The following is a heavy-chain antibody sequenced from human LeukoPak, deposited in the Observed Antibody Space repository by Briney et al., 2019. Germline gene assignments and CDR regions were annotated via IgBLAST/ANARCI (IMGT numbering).Heavy chain of an antibody. Sequence: SETLSLTCTVSGGSISSYYWNWIRQPAGKGLEWIGRIYTTGSTNYNPSPKSRVTMSVDTSKSQFSLKLSSVTAADTAMYYCARTLYYGDFADDAFDIWGQGTMVTVSS. CDR2: IYTTGST. D-gene: IGHD4-17*01. CDR3: ARTLYYGDFADDAFDI. CDR1: GGSISSYY. J-gene: IGHJ3*02. V-gene: IGHV4-4*07.